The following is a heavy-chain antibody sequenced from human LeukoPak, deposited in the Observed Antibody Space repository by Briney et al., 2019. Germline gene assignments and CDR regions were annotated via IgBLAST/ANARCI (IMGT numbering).Heavy chain of an antibody. V-gene: IGHV1-2*02. CDR1: GYTFTGYY. D-gene: IGHD2-15*01. CDR3: ATALPGSQLEVVVATIDAFDI. Sequence: GASVKVSCKASGYTFTGYYMHWVRQAPGQGLEWMGWINPNSGGTNYAQKFQGRVTITADESTSTAYMELSSLRSEDTAVYYCATALPGSQLEVVVATIDAFDIWGQGTMVTVSS. J-gene: IGHJ3*02. CDR2: INPNSGGT.